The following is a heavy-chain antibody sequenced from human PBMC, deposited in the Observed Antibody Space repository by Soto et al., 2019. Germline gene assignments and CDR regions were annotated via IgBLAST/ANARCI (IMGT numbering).Heavy chain of an antibody. CDR1: GGTFSSYA. J-gene: IGHJ5*02. D-gene: IGHD2-2*01. Sequence: GASVKVSCKASGGTFSSYAISWVRQAPGQGLEWMGGIIPIFGTANYAQKFQGRVTITADESTSTAYMELSSLRSEDTAVYYCARDEYCSSTSCSRFDPWGQGTLVTVSS. CDR3: ARDEYCSSTSCSRFDP. V-gene: IGHV1-69*13. CDR2: IIPIFGTA.